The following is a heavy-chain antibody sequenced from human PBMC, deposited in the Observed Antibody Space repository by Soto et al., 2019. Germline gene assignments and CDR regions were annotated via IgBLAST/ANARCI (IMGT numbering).Heavy chain of an antibody. D-gene: IGHD3-9*01. CDR1: GGSFSGYY. CDR3: ARVCVPSYFDWLANSPRRRYYYNYYMDV. Sequence: PSETLSLTCAVYGGSFSGYYWSWIRQPPGKGLEWIGEINHSGSTNYNPSLKSRVTISVDTSKNQFSLKLSSVTAADTAVYYCARVCVPSYFDWLANSPRRRYYYNYYMDVWGKGTTVT. V-gene: IGHV4-34*01. CDR2: INHSGST. J-gene: IGHJ6*03.